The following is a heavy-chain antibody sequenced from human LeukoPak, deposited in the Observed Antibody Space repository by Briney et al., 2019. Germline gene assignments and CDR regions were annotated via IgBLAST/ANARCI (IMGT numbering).Heavy chain of an antibody. J-gene: IGHJ4*02. CDR2: ISAYNGNT. Sequence: ASVKLSCKSSGYTFTSYGISWVRQAPGPGIEWMGWISAYNGNTNYAQKLQGRVTMTTDTSTSTAYMELRSLRSDDTAVYYCATHGQLSYYFDYWGQGTLVTVSS. CDR1: GYTFTSYG. CDR3: ATHGQLSYYFDY. D-gene: IGHD6-6*01. V-gene: IGHV1-18*01.